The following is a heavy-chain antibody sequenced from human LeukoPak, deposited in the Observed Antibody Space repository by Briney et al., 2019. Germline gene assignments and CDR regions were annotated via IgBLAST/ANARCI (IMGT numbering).Heavy chain of an antibody. D-gene: IGHD3-3*01. Sequence: GGSLRLSCAASGFTFSSYSMNWVRQAPGKGLEWVSCISSSSSTIYYADSVKGRFTISRDNAKNTLYLQMNSLRAEDTAVYYCAREAIFGVVLGHDYWGQGTLVTVSS. V-gene: IGHV3-48*04. J-gene: IGHJ4*02. CDR3: AREAIFGVVLGHDY. CDR1: GFTFSSYS. CDR2: ISSSSSTI.